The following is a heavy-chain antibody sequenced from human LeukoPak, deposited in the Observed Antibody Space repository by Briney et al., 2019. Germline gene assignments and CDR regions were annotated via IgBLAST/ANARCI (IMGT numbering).Heavy chain of an antibody. CDR1: GFTFSTYA. CDR3: AKDISLVAARPKYYFDY. J-gene: IGHJ4*02. V-gene: IGHV3-23*01. Sequence: GGSLRLSCAASGFTFSTYAMNWVRQAPGKGLEWVSTISGGGRSTFYADSVKGRFTISRDNPKNTLSLHMSSLRAEDTAVYYCAKDISLVAARPKYYFDYWGQGTLVTVSS. CDR2: ISGGGRST. D-gene: IGHD2-2*01.